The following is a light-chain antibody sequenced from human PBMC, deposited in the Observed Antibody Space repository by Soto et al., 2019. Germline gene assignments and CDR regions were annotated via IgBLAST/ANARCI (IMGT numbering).Light chain of an antibody. CDR2: DTS. CDR3: QQYDHIRWT. CDR1: QDISDD. V-gene: IGKV1-33*01. J-gene: IGKJ1*01. Sequence: DIQLTKSPSSLFASVGDRVTVTCQASQDISDDLNWYQQKAGKAPKVLIYDTSNLKTGVPSRFSGSGSVTHFNFTISSLQPEDVATYYCQQYDHIRWTFGQGTKVEI.